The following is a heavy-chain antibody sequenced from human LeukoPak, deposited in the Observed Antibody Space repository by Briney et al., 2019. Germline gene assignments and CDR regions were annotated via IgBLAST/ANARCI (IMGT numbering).Heavy chain of an antibody. CDR1: GFTFSTYG. J-gene: IGHJ4*02. V-gene: IGHV3-33*06. CDR3: AKSGYITIFGVVSHFDY. Sequence: PGRSLRLSCAASGFTFSTYGMHWVRQAPGKGLEWVAVIWYDGSNKYYADSVKGRFTISRDNSKNTLYLQMNSLRAEDTAVYYCAKSGYITIFGVVSHFDYWGQGTLVTVSS. D-gene: IGHD3-3*01. CDR2: IWYDGSNK.